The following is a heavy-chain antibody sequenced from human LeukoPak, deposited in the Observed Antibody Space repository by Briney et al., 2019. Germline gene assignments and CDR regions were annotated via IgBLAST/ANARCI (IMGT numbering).Heavy chain of an antibody. D-gene: IGHD3-10*01. Sequence: GGSLRLSWAASGFTFSSDSMNWVRPAPGGGLEWVSSISSSSSYIYYADSVKGRFTISRDNAKTSLYLQMNSLRAEDTAVYYWARDPKGSGSSYWFDPWGQGTLVTVSS. V-gene: IGHV3-21*01. CDR3: ARDPKGSGSSYWFDP. CDR2: ISSSSSYI. CDR1: GFTFSSDS. J-gene: IGHJ5*02.